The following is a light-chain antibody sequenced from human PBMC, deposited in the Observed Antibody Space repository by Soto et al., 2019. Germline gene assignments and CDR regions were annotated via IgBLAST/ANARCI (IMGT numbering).Light chain of an antibody. CDR2: DVN. CDR1: SSDIGGYKY. CDR3: CSYTSSTSLI. Sequence: SVLTQPASVSGSPGQSITISCTGTSSDIGGYKYVSWYQQHPGKVPKLLIYDVNNRPSGVSDRFSGSKSGNTASLTISGLQAEDEAEYYCCSYTSSTSLIFGGGTKLTVL. V-gene: IGLV2-14*03. J-gene: IGLJ2*01.